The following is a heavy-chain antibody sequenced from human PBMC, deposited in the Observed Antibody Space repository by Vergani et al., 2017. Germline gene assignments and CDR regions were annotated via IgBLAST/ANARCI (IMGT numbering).Heavy chain of an antibody. Sequence: EVQLVESGGGLVKPGGSLRLSCAASGFTFSSYSMNWVRQAPGKGLEWVSSISSSSSYIYYADSVKGRFTISRDNAKNSLYLQMNSLRAEDTAVYYCARDLSYCSGGSCYSDPLFDYWGQGTLVTVSS. CDR2: ISSSSSYI. J-gene: IGHJ4*02. CDR3: ARDLSYCSGGSCYSDPLFDY. V-gene: IGHV3-21*04. D-gene: IGHD2-15*01. CDR1: GFTFSSYS.